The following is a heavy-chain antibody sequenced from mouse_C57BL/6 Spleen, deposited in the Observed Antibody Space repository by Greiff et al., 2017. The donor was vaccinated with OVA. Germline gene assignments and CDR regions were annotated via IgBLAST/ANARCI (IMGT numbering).Heavy chain of an antibody. CDR2: IWNGGGT. CDR1: GFSLTSYA. D-gene: IGHD1-1*01. Sequence: VKLQESGPGLVAPSQSLSITCTVSGFSLTSYAISWVRQPPGKGLEWLGVIWNGGGTNYNSALKSRLSISKDNSKSQVFLKMNSLQTDDTARYYCARNDYGSSPWFAYWGQGTLVTVSA. CDR3: ARNDYGSSPWFAY. V-gene: IGHV2-9-1*01. J-gene: IGHJ3*01.